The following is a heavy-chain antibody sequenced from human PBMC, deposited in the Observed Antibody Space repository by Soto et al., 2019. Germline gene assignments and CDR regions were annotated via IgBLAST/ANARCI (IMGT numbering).Heavy chain of an antibody. J-gene: IGHJ6*03. CDR1: GYSFTSYW. D-gene: IGHD4-17*01. CDR3: ARLSDGDYDYYYMDV. CDR2: IYPGDSDT. Sequence: GESLKISCKGSGYSFTSYWIGWVRQMPGKGLEWMGIIYPGDSDTRYSPSFQGQVTISADKSISTAYLQWSSLKASDTAMYYCARLSDGDYDYYYMDVWGKGTTVTVSS. V-gene: IGHV5-51*01.